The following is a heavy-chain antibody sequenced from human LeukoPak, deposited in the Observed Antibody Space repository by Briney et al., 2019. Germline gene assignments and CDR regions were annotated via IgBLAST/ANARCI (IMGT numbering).Heavy chain of an antibody. CDR3: ARQYVGNYYYYYMDV. J-gene: IGHJ6*03. CDR1: GYSFTDFW. V-gene: IGHV5-51*01. Sequence: GESLKISCEASGYSFTDFWIGWVRQMPGKGLEWMGIIYPADSDARYSPSFQGQVTISVDKSINTAYLQWSSLQASDTAMYYCARQYVGNYYYYYMDVWGKGTTVTVSS. D-gene: IGHD3-10*02. CDR2: IYPADSDA.